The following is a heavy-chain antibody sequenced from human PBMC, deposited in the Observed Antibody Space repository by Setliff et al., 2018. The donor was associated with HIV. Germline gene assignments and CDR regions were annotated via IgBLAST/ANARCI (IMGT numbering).Heavy chain of an antibody. Sequence: GASVKVSCKASGYTFTSYAMHWVRQAPGQRLEWMGWINAGNGNTKYSQKFQGRVTITRDTSASTAYMELSSLRSEDTAVYYCARDFRGYYYFDYWGQGTLVTVSS. V-gene: IGHV1-3*01. CDR1: GYTFTSYA. CDR3: ARDFRGYYYFDY. J-gene: IGHJ4*02. D-gene: IGHD3-22*01. CDR2: INAGNGNT.